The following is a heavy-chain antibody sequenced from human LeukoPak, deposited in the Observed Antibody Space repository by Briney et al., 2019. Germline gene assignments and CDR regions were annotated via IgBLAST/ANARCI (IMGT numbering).Heavy chain of an antibody. CDR1: GFTFSSYN. D-gene: IGHD2-2*01. V-gene: IGHV3-21*01. CDR2: ISSSSSYI. J-gene: IGHJ4*02. CDR3: ARGCSSTSCYGY. Sequence: GGSLRLSCAASGFTFSSYNMNWVRQAPGKGLEWVSSISSSSSYIYYADSVKGRFTISRDNAKNSLYLQMNSLRAEDTAVYYCARGCSSTSCYGYWGQGTLVTVSS.